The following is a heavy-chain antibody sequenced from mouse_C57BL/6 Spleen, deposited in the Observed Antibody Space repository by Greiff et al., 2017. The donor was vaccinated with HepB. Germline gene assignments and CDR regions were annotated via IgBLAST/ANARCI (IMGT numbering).Heavy chain of an antibody. CDR3: ARRAYGNYSAWFAY. CDR1: GYTFTSYW. Sequence: QVQLQQPGAELVRPGSSVKLSCKASGYTFTSYWMDWVKQRPGQGLEWIGNIYPSDSETPYNQKFKDKATLTVDKSSSTAYMQLSSLTSEDSAVYYCARRAYGNYSAWFAYWGQGTLVTVSA. D-gene: IGHD2-1*01. CDR2: IYPSDSET. V-gene: IGHV1-61*01. J-gene: IGHJ3*01.